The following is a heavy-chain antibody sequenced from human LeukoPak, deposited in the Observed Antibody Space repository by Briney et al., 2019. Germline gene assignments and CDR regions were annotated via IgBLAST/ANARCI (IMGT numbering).Heavy chain of an antibody. V-gene: IGHV1-8*01. CDR1: GYSFTTHD. Sequence: ASVKVSCKASGYSFTTHDINWVRQSTGQGLEWMGWMNPNSGKSGYAQKFQGRVTMTRDTPISTVYMELSSLGSDDTAVYYCARESGLTDNWLDSWGQGTLVIVSS. CDR2: MNPNSGKS. CDR3: ARESGLTDNWLDS. J-gene: IGHJ5*01. D-gene: IGHD5-12*01.